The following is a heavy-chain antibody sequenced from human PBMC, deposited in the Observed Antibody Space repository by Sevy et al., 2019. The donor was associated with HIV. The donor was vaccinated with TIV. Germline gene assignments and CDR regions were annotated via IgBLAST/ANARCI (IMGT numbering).Heavy chain of an antibody. Sequence: AGSLRLSCAASGFTFSSNAMHWVHQAPGKALEWVAIIPHDGMNEYYADSVKGRFTISRDNSKNTLSLQMNGLTTEDTAVYYCARDPSSYGSVRFDNWGQGTLVTVSS. CDR1: GFTFSSNA. J-gene: IGHJ4*02. CDR3: ARDPSSYGSVRFDN. V-gene: IGHV3-30*04. D-gene: IGHD5-18*01. CDR2: IPHDGMNE.